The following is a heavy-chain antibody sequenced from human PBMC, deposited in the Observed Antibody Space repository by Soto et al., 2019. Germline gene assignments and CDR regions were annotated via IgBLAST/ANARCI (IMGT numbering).Heavy chain of an antibody. V-gene: IGHV4-59*01. Sequence: SETLSLTCTVSGGSISGYYCGWIRKPPGMGLEFIGYIHYSVSTNYNPSLKSSITISVAKSKNHCSLKLSSVTAADTAVYFCARITRPDSGALYYFDYWGQGVVVTVSS. D-gene: IGHD6-25*01. CDR2: IHYSVST. J-gene: IGHJ4*02. CDR3: ARITRPDSGALYYFDY. CDR1: GGSISGYY.